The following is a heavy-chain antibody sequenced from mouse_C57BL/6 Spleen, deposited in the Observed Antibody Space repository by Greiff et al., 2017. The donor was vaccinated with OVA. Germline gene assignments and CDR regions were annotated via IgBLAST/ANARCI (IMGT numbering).Heavy chain of an antibody. Sequence: QQSCKASGYTFTSYWMQWVKQRPGQGLEWIGEIDPSDSYTNYNQKFKGKATLTVDTSSSTAYMQLSSLTSEDSAVYYCARGSSDAMDYWGQGTSVTVSS. V-gene: IGHV1-50*01. CDR2: IDPSDSYT. CDR1: GYTFTSYW. D-gene: IGHD1-1*01. J-gene: IGHJ4*01. CDR3: ARGSSDAMDY.